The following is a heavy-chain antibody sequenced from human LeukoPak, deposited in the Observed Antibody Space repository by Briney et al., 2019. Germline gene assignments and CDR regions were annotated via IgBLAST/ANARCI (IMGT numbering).Heavy chain of an antibody. CDR1: GYTFTSYG. Sequence: ASVKVSCKASGYTFTSYGISWVRQAPGQGLERMGWISAYNGNTNYAQKLQGRVTMTTDTSTSTAYMELRSLRSDDTAVYYCAREDSGYLLLAGDNWFDPWGQGTLVTVSS. D-gene: IGHD3-22*01. J-gene: IGHJ5*02. V-gene: IGHV1-18*01. CDR2: ISAYNGNT. CDR3: AREDSGYLLLAGDNWFDP.